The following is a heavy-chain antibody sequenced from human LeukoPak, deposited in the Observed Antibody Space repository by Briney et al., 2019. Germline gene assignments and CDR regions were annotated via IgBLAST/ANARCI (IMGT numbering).Heavy chain of an antibody. V-gene: IGHV4-59*08. J-gene: IGHJ4*02. Sequence: SETLSLTCTVSGGSMSPYHWGWIRQPPGKGLEWTGYIYYSGSTNYNPSLNSRVTISVDTSKNQFSLKLSSVTAADTAVYYCARGGYDRAYFDYWGQGTLVTVSS. CDR3: ARGGYDRAYFDY. D-gene: IGHD5-12*01. CDR2: IYYSGST. CDR1: GGSMSPYH.